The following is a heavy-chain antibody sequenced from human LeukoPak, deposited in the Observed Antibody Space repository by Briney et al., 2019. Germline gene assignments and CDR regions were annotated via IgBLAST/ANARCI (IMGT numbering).Heavy chain of an antibody. Sequence: PGGSLRVSCSASGFTFSSYAMHWVRQAPGKGLEYVSAISSNGGSTYYADSVKGRFTISRDNSKNTLYLQMSSLRDEDTAVYYCVKDPYGGYVLNDAFDIWGQGTMVTVSS. CDR2: ISSNGGST. D-gene: IGHD4-17*01. J-gene: IGHJ3*02. CDR3: VKDPYGGYVLNDAFDI. CDR1: GFTFSSYA. V-gene: IGHV3-64D*06.